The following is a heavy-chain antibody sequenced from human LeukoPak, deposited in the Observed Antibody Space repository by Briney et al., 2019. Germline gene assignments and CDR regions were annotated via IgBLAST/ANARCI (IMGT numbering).Heavy chain of an antibody. CDR3: ARNYDSSGFDAFDI. V-gene: IGHV4-30-2*01. CDR2: IYHSGST. Sequence: SQTLSLTCAVSGGSISSGGYSWSWIRQPPGKGLEWIGYIYHSGSTYYNPSLESRVTISVDRSKNQFSLKLCSVTAADTAVYYCARNYDSSGFDAFDIWGQGTMVTVSS. D-gene: IGHD3-22*01. CDR1: GGSISSGGYS. J-gene: IGHJ3*02.